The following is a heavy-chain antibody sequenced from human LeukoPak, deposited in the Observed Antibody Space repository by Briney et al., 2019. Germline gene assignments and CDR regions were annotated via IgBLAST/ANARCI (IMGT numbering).Heavy chain of an antibody. Sequence: GGSLRLSCTASGFTFCDYATSWVRQAPGKGLEWVAFIGSKAYGGTTEYAASVKGRFTISRDDSKSIAYLQMNSLKTEDTAVYYCTGNLSSSWYYFDYWGQGTLVTVSS. D-gene: IGHD6-13*01. CDR3: TGNLSSSWYYFDY. CDR1: GFTFCDYA. V-gene: IGHV3-49*04. J-gene: IGHJ4*02. CDR2: IGSKAYGGTT.